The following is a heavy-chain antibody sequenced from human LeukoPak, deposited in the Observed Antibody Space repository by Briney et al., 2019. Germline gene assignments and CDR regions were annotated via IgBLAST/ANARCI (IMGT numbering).Heavy chain of an antibody. CDR1: GGSFSGYY. CDR2: INHSGST. D-gene: IGHD1-26*01. J-gene: IGHJ6*02. CDR3: ARVRRTAVSRYSGYYYYFGMDV. Sequence: SETLSLTCAVYGGSFSGYYWSWIRQPPGKGLEWIGEINHSGSTNYNPSLKSRVTISVDTSKNQFSLKLSSVTAADTAVYYCARVRRTAVSRYSGYYYYFGMDVWGQGTTVTVSS. V-gene: IGHV4-34*01.